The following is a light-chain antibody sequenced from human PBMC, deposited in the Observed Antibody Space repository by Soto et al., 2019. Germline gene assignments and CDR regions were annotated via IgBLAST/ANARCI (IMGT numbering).Light chain of an antibody. CDR1: QSVGSY. CDR3: QQRGSCPRT. V-gene: IGKV3-11*01. Sequence: EIVLTQSPATLSLSPGEKATLSCRASQSVGSYLAWYRQKRGQAPRLLIYDASNRANDIPARISGSGSATEFTLTITSLEPEDFGVYYCQQRGSCPRTFGQGTTLEL. J-gene: IGKJ2*01. CDR2: DAS.